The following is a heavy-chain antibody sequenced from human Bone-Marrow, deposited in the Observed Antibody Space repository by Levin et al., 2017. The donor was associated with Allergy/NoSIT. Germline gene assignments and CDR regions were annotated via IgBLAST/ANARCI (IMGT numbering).Heavy chain of an antibody. CDR1: GVSVSRGGDY. D-gene: IGHD1-1*01. CDR2: SYYSGST. Sequence: PSETLSLTCNVSGVSVSRGGDYWAWIRQYPGTGLEWIGYSYYSGSTYYNPSLKSRLTISVDTSKNQFSLKVTSVTAADTAVYYCARTTRKPDYGVDVWGQGTAVTVSS. CDR3: ARTTRKPDYGVDV. J-gene: IGHJ6*02. V-gene: IGHV4-31*03.